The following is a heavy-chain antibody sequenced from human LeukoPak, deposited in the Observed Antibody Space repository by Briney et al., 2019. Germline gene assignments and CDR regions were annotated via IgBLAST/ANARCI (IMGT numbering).Heavy chain of an antibody. CDR3: TRAGISSG. CDR1: GFTFSGSA. D-gene: IGHD6-19*01. Sequence: GGSLRLSCAASGFTFSGSAMHWVRQASGQGLEWVGRIRSKANSYATAYAASVKGRFTISRDDSKNTAYLQMNSLKTEDTAVYYCTRAGISSGWGQGTLVTVSS. V-gene: IGHV3-73*01. J-gene: IGHJ4*02. CDR2: IRSKANSYAT.